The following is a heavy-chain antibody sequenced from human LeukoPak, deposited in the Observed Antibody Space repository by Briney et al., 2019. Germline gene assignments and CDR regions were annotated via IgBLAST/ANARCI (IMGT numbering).Heavy chain of an antibody. CDR1: GFTFSSYG. D-gene: IGHD4-17*01. J-gene: IGHJ5*02. V-gene: IGHV3-33*01. Sequence: SLRLSCAASGFTFSSYGMHWVRQAPGKGLEWVAVAWYDGSNKYYADSVKGRFTISRDNSKNTLDLQMNSLRAEDTAVYYCARANGDSYNGFDPWGQGTLVTVPS. CDR3: ARANGDSYNGFDP. CDR2: AWYDGSNK.